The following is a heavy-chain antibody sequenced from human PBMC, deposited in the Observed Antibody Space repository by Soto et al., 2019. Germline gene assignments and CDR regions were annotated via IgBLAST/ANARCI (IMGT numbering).Heavy chain of an antibody. V-gene: IGHV4-59*01. CDR3: ARDPGSSGYYFSFDY. CDR1: CGSIISYY. J-gene: IGHJ4*02. CDR2: IYYSGST. Sequence: SETLSLTCTFSCGSIISYYWSWIRQPPGKGLEWIGYIYYSGSTNYNPSLKSRVTISVDTSKNQFSLKLSSVTAADTAVYYCARDPGSSGYYFSFDYWGQGTLVTVSS. D-gene: IGHD3-22*01.